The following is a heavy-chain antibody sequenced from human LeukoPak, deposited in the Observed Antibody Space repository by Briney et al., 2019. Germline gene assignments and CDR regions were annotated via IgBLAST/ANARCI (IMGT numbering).Heavy chain of an antibody. Sequence: GASVKVSCKASGYTFTGYYMHWVRQAPGQGLEWMGWINPNSGGTNYAQKFQGRVTMTRDTSISTAYMELSRLRSDDTAVYYCAGAYIVGATIFAFDIWGQGTMVTVSS. CDR2: INPNSGGT. J-gene: IGHJ3*02. V-gene: IGHV1-2*02. CDR3: AGAYIVGATIFAFDI. CDR1: GYTFTGYY. D-gene: IGHD1-26*01.